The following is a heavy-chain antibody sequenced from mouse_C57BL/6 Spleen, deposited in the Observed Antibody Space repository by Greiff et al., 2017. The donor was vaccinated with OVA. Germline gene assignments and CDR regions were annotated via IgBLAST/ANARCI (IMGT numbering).Heavy chain of an antibody. D-gene: IGHD1-1*01. CDR2: INPSSGYT. J-gene: IGHJ1*03. CDR1: GYTFTSYT. CDR3: ARGAYGSSYGYFDV. V-gene: IGHV1-4*01. Sequence: QVQLQQSGAELARPGASVKMSCKASGYTFTSYTMHWVKQRPGQGLEWIGYINPSSGYTKYNQKFKDKATLTADKSSSTAYMQLSSLTSEDSAVYYCARGAYGSSYGYFDVWGTGTTVTVSS.